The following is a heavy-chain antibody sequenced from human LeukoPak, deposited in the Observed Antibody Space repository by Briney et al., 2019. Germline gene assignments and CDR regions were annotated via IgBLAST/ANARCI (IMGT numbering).Heavy chain of an antibody. D-gene: IGHD3-22*01. Sequence: SETLSLTCTVSGGSISSGGYYWSWIRQPPGKGLEWIGYIYHSGGTYYNPSLKSRVTISVDRSKNQFSLKLSSVTAADTAVYYCASLRSGSYYEPWGQGTLVTVSS. CDR1: GGSISSGGYY. CDR2: IYHSGGT. CDR3: ASLRSGSYYEP. J-gene: IGHJ5*02. V-gene: IGHV4-30-2*01.